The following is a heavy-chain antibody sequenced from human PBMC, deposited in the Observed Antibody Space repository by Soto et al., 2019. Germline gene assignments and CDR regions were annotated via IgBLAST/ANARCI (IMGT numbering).Heavy chain of an antibody. CDR3: ARSDNPGIAVA. J-gene: IGHJ4*02. CDR2: ISAYNGNT. D-gene: IGHD6-19*01. V-gene: IGHV1-18*01. Sequence: QVQLVQSGAEVKKPGASVKVSCKASGYTFTSYGISWVRQAPGQGLEWMGWISAYNGNTKYAQKLQGRVTRTTDTSTTTAYMDLRSLRSDDTAVYYCARSDNPGIAVAWGQGTLVTVSS. CDR1: GYTFTSYG.